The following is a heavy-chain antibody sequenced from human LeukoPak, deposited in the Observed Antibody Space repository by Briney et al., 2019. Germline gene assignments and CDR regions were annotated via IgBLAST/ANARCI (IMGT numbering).Heavy chain of an antibody. J-gene: IGHJ4*02. Sequence: SETLSLTCTVSGGSISSYYWSWIRQPPGKGLEWIGYIYYSGSTNYNPSLKSRVTISVDTSKNQFSLKLSSVTAADTAVYYCARSRRIGNYGGPAGYWGQGTLVTVSS. D-gene: IGHD4-23*01. CDR1: GGSISSYY. CDR2: IYYSGST. V-gene: IGHV4-59*01. CDR3: ARSRRIGNYGGPAGY.